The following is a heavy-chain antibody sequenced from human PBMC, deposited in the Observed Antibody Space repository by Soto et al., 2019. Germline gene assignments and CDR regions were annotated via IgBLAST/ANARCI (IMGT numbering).Heavy chain of an antibody. V-gene: IGHV4-4*07. CDR1: GGSMSKFY. CDR3: VRDGSKTLRDCFDP. Sequence: PSETLSLTCSVSGGSMSKFYWSWIRKTAGKGLEWMGRVYATGTSDYNPSLRSRIAMSVDISKKTFSLRLRSVTAADTGVYYCVRDGSKTLRDCFDPWGQGIWVTV. CDR2: VYATGTS. J-gene: IGHJ5*02. D-gene: IGHD4-17*01.